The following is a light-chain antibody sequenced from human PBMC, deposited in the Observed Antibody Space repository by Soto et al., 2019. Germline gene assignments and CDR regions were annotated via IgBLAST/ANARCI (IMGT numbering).Light chain of an antibody. CDR1: QTISDY. CDR2: AAS. Sequence: DIQMTQSPSSLSASVGDRVTITCRASQTISDYLNWYQQKPGKAPSLLIYAASSLQSGVPSRFSASGSGTDFTLTISCLQSEDFATYYCQQYYSFPRTFGQGTKVEIK. J-gene: IGKJ1*01. CDR3: QQYYSFPRT. V-gene: IGKV1-39*01.